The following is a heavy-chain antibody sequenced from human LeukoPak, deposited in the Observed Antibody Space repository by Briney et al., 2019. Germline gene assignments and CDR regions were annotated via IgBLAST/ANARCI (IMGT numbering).Heavy chain of an antibody. Sequence: GGSLRLSCAASGFTFSNYAMNWVRQAAGKGLEWVSSITGSGGSTYYADSVKGRFTISRDNSKNTLYLQLNSLTADDTAVYYSANSDLWGQGTTVTVSS. CDR3: ANSDL. CDR2: ITGSGGST. V-gene: IGHV3-23*01. CDR1: GFTFSNYA. J-gene: IGHJ6*02.